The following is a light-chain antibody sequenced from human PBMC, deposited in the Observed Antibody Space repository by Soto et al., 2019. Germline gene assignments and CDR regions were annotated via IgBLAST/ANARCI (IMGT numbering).Light chain of an antibody. CDR2: GAS. V-gene: IGKV3-15*01. CDR1: QNVNSN. CDR3: QHLNNWPSYT. J-gene: IGKJ2*01. Sequence: EIVMTQSPATLSVSPGERATLSCRASQNVNSNLAWYQQEPGQAPRLLIYGASTRDTGVPARFSGSGSGTEFTLTISSLQPEDFAVYYCQHLNNWPSYTFGQGTKVDIK.